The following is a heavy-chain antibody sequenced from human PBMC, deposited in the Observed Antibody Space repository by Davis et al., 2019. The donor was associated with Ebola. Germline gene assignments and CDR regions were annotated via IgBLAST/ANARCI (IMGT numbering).Heavy chain of an antibody. CDR2: IYYSGST. D-gene: IGHD2-21*01. CDR1: GGSISGYY. J-gene: IGHJ4*02. CDR3: GRRVWGDSLD. V-gene: IGHV4-59*08. Sequence: MPSETLSLTCTVSGGSISGYYWSWIRQPPGKGLEWIGYIYYSGSTNYNPSLKSRVTISVDTSKNQFSLKLSSVTAADTAVYYCGRRVWGDSLDCGQGTLVTVSS.